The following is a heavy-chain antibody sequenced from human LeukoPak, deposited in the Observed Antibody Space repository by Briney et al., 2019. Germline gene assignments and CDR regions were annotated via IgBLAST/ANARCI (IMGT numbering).Heavy chain of an antibody. V-gene: IGHV4-39*07. CDR1: GGSISSGSYY. Sequence: PSETLSLTCTVSGGSISSGSYYWGWIRQPPGTGLGWIANVYYNGNTAYNPSLRSRVTISIDTSKSQFSQRLNSVTAADTAVYYCARVGWGDAAAHPNWLDPWGQGTLVTVSS. D-gene: IGHD6-6*01. CDR2: VYYNGNT. J-gene: IGHJ5*02. CDR3: ARVGWGDAAAHPNWLDP.